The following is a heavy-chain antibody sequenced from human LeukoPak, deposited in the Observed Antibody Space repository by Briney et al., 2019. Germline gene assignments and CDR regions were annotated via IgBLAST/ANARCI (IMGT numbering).Heavy chain of an antibody. CDR1: GFTFSSYW. V-gene: IGHV3-23*01. Sequence: GGSLRLSCAASGFTFSSYWMSWVRQAPGKGLEWVSAISGSGGSTYYADSVKGRFTISRDNSKNTLYLQMNSLRAEDTAVYYCAKDEGRTAAYCGGDCYLFDYWGQGTLVTVSS. CDR2: ISGSGGST. CDR3: AKDEGRTAAYCGGDCYLFDY. J-gene: IGHJ4*02. D-gene: IGHD2-21*02.